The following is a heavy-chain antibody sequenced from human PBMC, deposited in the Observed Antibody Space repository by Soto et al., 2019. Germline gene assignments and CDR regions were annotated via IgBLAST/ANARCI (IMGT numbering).Heavy chain of an antibody. CDR3: ARDHAGYCSGGSCPSDWFDP. CDR2: IYYSGST. J-gene: IGHJ5*02. D-gene: IGHD2-15*01. V-gene: IGHV4-31*03. CDR1: GGSISSGGYY. Sequence: QVQLQESGPGLVKPSQTLSLTCTVSGGSISSGGYYWSWIRQRPGTGLEWIGYIYYSGSTYYNPSLKSRVTISVDTSKNQFSLKLSSVTAADTAVYYCARDHAGYCSGGSCPSDWFDPWGQGTLVTVSS.